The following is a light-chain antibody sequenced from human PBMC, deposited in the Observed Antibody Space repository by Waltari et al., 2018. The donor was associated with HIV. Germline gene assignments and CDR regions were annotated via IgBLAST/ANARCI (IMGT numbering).Light chain of an antibody. CDR2: DVS. V-gene: IGLV2-14*03. CDR1: SSDVGAYDY. Sequence: QSALTQPASVSGSPGQSITISCTGTSSDVGAYDYVSWYQQHPGKAPKLMIYDVSKRPSGGSNRCSGSKSGNTASLTISGLQAEDEAAYYCSSYTGSSTWVFGGGTQVTVL. CDR3: SSYTGSSTWV. J-gene: IGLJ3*02.